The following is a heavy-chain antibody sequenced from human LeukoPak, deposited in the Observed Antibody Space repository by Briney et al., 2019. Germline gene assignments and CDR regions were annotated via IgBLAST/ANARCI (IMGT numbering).Heavy chain of an antibody. J-gene: IGHJ4*02. D-gene: IGHD3-9*01. CDR1: GYTFTSYA. V-gene: IGHV1-3*01. Sequence: ASVKVSCKASGYTFTSYAMHWVRQAPGQRLEWMGRINAGNGNTKYSQKFQGRVTITRDTSASTAYMELSSLRSEDTAVYYCARAEMNYDILTGYYPVGYFDYWGQGTLVTVSS. CDR3: ARAEMNYDILTGYYPVGYFDY. CDR2: INAGNGNT.